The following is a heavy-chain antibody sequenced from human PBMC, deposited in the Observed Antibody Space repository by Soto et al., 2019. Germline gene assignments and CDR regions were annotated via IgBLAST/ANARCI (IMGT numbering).Heavy chain of an antibody. CDR2: IHYDGST. V-gene: IGHV4-59*12. J-gene: IGHJ4*02. Sequence: SETLSLTCTVSGGSISNYYWNWIRQPPGRGLEWIGNIHYDGSTKYNPSLKSRVTISVDRSKNQFSLKLSSVTAADTAVYYCAAGGGLPRYYWGQGTLVTVSS. CDR1: GGSISNYY. D-gene: IGHD5-12*01. CDR3: AAGGGLPRYY.